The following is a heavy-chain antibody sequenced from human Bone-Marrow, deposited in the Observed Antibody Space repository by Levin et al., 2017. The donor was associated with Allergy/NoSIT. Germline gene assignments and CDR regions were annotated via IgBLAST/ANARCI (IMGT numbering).Heavy chain of an antibody. J-gene: IGHJ6*02. CDR3: ARGATVVTYYYYYGMYV. CDR2: ISYDGSNK. D-gene: IGHD4-23*01. CDR1: GFTFSSYA. Sequence: GGSLRLSCAASGFTFSSYAMHWVRQAPGKGLEWVAVISYDGSNKYYADSVKGRFTISRDNSKNTLYLQMNSLRAEDTAVYYCARGATVVTYYYYYGMYVWGQGTTVTVSS. V-gene: IGHV3-30*04.